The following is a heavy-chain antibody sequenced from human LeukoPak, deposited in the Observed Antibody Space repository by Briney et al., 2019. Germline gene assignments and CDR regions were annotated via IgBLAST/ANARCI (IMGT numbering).Heavy chain of an antibody. D-gene: IGHD3-22*01. V-gene: IGHV4-39*01. J-gene: IGHJ4*02. CDR3: ARLFARGYYDSSVWIDY. Sequence: SETLSLTCTVSGGSISSSSYYWGWIRQPPGKGREWIGSIYYSGSTYYNPSLKSRVTISVDTSKNQFSLKLSSVTAADTPVYYCARLFARGYYDSSVWIDYWGQGTLVTVSS. CDR2: IYYSGST. CDR1: GGSISSSSYY.